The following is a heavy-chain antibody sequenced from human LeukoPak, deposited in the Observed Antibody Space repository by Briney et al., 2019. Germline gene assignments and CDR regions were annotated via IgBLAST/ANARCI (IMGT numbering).Heavy chain of an antibody. J-gene: IGHJ4*02. Sequence: GGSLRLSCAASGFTFSDYYMSWIRQAPGKGLEWVSSISSSDNTIYYTDSVKGRFTISRDNAKNTLYLQMNSLRAEDTAVYYCASHSGYYYDSSGYELDYWGQGTLVTVSS. D-gene: IGHD3-22*01. V-gene: IGHV3-11*04. CDR3: ASHSGYYYDSSGYELDY. CDR1: GFTFSDYY. CDR2: ISSSDNTI.